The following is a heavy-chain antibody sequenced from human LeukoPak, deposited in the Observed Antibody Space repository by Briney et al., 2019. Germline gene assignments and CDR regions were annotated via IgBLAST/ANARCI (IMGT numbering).Heavy chain of an antibody. J-gene: IGHJ6*02. D-gene: IGHD6-13*01. CDR2: MNPNSANT. V-gene: IGHV1-8*01. CDR1: GYTFTSYD. CDR3: ARVGYSSSWTYYYYGMDV. Sequence: ASVKVSCKASGYTFTSYDINWVRQATGQGLEWMGWMNPNSANTGYAQKFQGRVTMTRNTSISTAYMELSSLRSEDTAVYYCARVGYSSSWTYYYYGMDVWGQGTTVTVSS.